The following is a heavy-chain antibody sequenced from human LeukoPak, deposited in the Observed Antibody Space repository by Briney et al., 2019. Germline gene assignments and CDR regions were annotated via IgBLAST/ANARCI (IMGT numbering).Heavy chain of an antibody. J-gene: IGHJ4*02. Sequence: GSLRLSCAASGFTFSSYEMNWVRQAPGKGLEWVSYISSSGSTIYYADSVKGRFTISRDNAKNSLYLQMNSLRAEDTAVYYCARGDYYDSSGPVDYWGQGTLVTVSS. V-gene: IGHV3-48*03. D-gene: IGHD3-22*01. CDR2: ISSSGSTI. CDR1: GFTFSSYE. CDR3: ARGDYYDSSGPVDY.